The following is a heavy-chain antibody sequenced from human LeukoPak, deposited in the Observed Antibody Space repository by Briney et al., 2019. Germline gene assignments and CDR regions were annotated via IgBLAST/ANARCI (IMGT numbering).Heavy chain of an antibody. CDR3: ARESGDYGDYALDY. Sequence: GGSLRLSCAASGFTFSSYSMNWVRQAPGKGLEWVSSISSSSSYIYYADSVKGRFTISRDNAKNSLYLQMNCLRAEDTAVYYCARESGDYGDYALDYWGQGTLVTVSS. CDR1: GFTFSSYS. D-gene: IGHD4-17*01. CDR2: ISSSSSYI. J-gene: IGHJ4*02. V-gene: IGHV3-21*01.